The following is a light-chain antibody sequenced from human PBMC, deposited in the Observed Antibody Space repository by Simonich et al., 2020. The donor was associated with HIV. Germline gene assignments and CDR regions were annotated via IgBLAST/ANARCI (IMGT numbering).Light chain of an antibody. CDR2: GAS. CDR3: QQRSNWPPVFT. J-gene: IGKJ3*01. Sequence: EIVMTQSPVTLSVSPGERATLSCRASQSVSSNLVWYQQKAGKAPRLLIHGASTRATGIPGRFSGSGSGTDFTLTISSLEPEDFAVYYCQQRSNWPPVFTFGPGTKVDIK. V-gene: IGKV3-15*01. CDR1: QSVSSN.